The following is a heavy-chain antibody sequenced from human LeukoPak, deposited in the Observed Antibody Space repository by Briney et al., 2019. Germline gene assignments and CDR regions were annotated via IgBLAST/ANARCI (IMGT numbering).Heavy chain of an antibody. CDR3: ARGAYCGGDCYQRSLDY. J-gene: IGHJ4*02. CDR2: IRAYNGNT. CDR1: VYTFTNYG. Sequence: GASVTVPFKASVYTFTNYGISWVRQAPGQGLEWMGWIRAYNGNTNYAQKLQDRVTMTTDTSTSTAYMEVRSLRSDDTAVYYCARGAYCGGDCYQRSLDYWGQGALVTVSS. D-gene: IGHD2-21*02. V-gene: IGHV1-18*01.